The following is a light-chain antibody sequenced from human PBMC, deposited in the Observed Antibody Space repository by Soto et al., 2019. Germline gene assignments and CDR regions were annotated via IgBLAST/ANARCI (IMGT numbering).Light chain of an antibody. CDR2: GAS. CDR3: QKYNSAPLT. J-gene: IGKJ4*01. CDR1: QGISNY. V-gene: IGKV1-27*01. Sequence: DIQMTQSPSSLSASVGDRVTITCRPSQGISNYLAWYQQKPGKVPKLLIYGASTLQSGVSSRFSGSGSGTHFTLTISSLQPEDVATYYCQKYNSAPLTFAGGTKVEIK.